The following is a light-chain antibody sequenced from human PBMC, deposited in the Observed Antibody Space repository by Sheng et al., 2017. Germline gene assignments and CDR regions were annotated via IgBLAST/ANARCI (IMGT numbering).Light chain of an antibody. J-gene: IGKJ1*01. CDR2: ETS. V-gene: IGKV3-11*01. CDR3: QHYGNSRWT. CDR1: QGVGSY. Sequence: EIVLTQSPATLSLSPGQRATLSCRASQGVGSYLAWYQQKPGQTPRLLIYETSKRATGIPARFSGSGSGTDFTLIISSLEPEDFGVYYCQHYGNSRWTFGQGTKVEIK.